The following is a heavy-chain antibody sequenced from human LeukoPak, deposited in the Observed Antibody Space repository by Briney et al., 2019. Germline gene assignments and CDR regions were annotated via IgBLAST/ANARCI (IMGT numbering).Heavy chain of an antibody. J-gene: IGHJ5*02. Sequence: SETLSLTCTVSGGSISSYYWSWIRQHPGKGLEWIGYIYHSGSTYYNPSLKSRVTISVDRSKNQFSLKLSSVTAADTAVYYCARGDVWGRPHWFDPWGQGTLVTVSS. CDR2: IYHSGST. CDR3: ARGDVWGRPHWFDP. V-gene: IGHV4-59*12. CDR1: GGSISSYY. D-gene: IGHD3-16*01.